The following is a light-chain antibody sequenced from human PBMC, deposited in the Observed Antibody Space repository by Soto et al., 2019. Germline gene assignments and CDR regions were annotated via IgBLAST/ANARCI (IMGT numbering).Light chain of an antibody. Sequence: ETVLTQSPGTLSLSPGERATLSCRASQSIGSGFLAWYQQKPGQAPRLLIYGASNRATGIPDRFSGSGSGTDFTLTISRLEPEDFAVYYCQHRSNWPLTFGGGTKVEIK. CDR1: QSIGSGF. CDR2: GAS. CDR3: QHRSNWPLT. V-gene: IGKV3D-20*02. J-gene: IGKJ4*01.